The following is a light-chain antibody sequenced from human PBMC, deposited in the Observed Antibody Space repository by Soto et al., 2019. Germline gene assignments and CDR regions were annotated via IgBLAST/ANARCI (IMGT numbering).Light chain of an antibody. Sequence: DIKMTQSPSTLSASVGDRVTITCRASESISTWLAWYQQKPGKAPNLLIYKASSLESGVPSRFSGSGSGTEFTLTISSLQPEDFATYYCQQLNSYPRTFGQGTKVDIK. V-gene: IGKV1-5*03. CDR1: ESISTW. CDR2: KAS. CDR3: QQLNSYPRT. J-gene: IGKJ1*01.